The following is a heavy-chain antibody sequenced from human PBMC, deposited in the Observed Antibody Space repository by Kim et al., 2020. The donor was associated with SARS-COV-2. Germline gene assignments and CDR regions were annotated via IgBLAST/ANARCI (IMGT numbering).Heavy chain of an antibody. J-gene: IGHJ4*02. V-gene: IGHV3-7*01. Sequence: GSEKNYAESVKGRFTISRDNAEKSVSLQMNSLRAEETVIYYCARGSVNLLLWGQGNLVTVSS. D-gene: IGHD1-26*01. CDR2: GSEK. CDR3: ARGSVNLLL.